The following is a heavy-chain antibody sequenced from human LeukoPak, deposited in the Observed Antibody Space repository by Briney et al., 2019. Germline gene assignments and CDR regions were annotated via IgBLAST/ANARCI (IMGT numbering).Heavy chain of an antibody. D-gene: IGHD3-10*01. CDR1: GGSFSGYY. CDR2: INHSGST. CDR3: ARVGYYGSGKYFDY. V-gene: IGHV4-34*01. J-gene: IGHJ4*02. Sequence: SETLSLTCAVYGGSFSGYYWSWIRQPPGKGLEWIGEINHSGSTNYNPSLKSRVTISVDTSKNQSSLKLSSVTAADTAVYYCARVGYYGSGKYFDYWGQGTLVTVSS.